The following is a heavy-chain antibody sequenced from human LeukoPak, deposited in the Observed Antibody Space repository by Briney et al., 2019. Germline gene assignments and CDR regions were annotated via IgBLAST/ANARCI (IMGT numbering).Heavy chain of an antibody. J-gene: IGHJ5*02. CDR1: GGSIGNYY. Sequence: PSETLSLTCTVSGGSIGNYYWNWIRQPPGKGLEWIGYVHYSGSTNYNPSLKSRVTISVDTSKNQFSLKLSSVTAADTAVYYCARTGTREFDPWGQGTLVTVSS. CDR2: VHYSGST. V-gene: IGHV4-59*01. D-gene: IGHD1-7*01. CDR3: ARTGTREFDP.